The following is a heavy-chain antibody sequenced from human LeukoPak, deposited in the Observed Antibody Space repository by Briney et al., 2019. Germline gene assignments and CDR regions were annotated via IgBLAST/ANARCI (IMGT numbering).Heavy chain of an antibody. Sequence: PSETLSLTCTVSGGSISSYYWSWIRQPAGKGLEWIGRIYTSGSTNYNPSLKSRVTMSVDTSKHQFSLPLSSVTAADTAVYYCAREGASAYCGGDCYYYYYYYSMDVWGKGTTVTVSS. D-gene: IGHD2-21*02. CDR3: AREGASAYCGGDCYYYYYYYSMDV. CDR2: IYTSGST. CDR1: GGSISSYY. V-gene: IGHV4-4*07. J-gene: IGHJ6*03.